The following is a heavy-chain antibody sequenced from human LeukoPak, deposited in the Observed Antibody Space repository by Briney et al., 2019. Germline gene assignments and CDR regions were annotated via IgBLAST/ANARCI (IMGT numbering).Heavy chain of an antibody. V-gene: IGHV1-8*01. Sequence: ASVKVYCKASGYTFTSYDIIWVRQASGQGLEWMGWMNPNSGHTGYAHKFQGRVTMTRSTSISTAYMELTSLTSEDSAVYYCARSIVGVRKRNDYWGQGTLVTVSS. CDR2: MNPNSGHT. CDR1: GYTFTSYD. J-gene: IGHJ4*02. D-gene: IGHD1-26*01. CDR3: ARSIVGVRKRNDY.